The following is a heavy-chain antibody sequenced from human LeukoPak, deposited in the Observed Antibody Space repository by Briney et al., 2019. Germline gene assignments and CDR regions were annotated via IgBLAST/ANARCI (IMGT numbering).Heavy chain of an antibody. Sequence: GASVKVSCKASGYTFTGYYMHWVRQAPGQGLEWMGRINPNSGGTNYAQKFQGRVTMTRDTSISTAYMELSSLRSEDTAVYYCTRELNPYDYIWGGYRYLGYYWGQGTLVTVSS. CDR3: TRELNPYDYIWGGYRYLGYY. J-gene: IGHJ4*02. D-gene: IGHD3-16*02. CDR2: INPNSGGT. CDR1: GYTFTGYY. V-gene: IGHV1-2*06.